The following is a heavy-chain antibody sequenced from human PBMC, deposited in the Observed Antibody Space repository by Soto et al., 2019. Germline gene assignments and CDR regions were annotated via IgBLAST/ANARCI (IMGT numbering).Heavy chain of an antibody. V-gene: IGHV3-23*01. D-gene: IGHD5-12*01. J-gene: IGHJ4*02. CDR1: RFMFSRYA. CDR3: VKEWTPRRAFDH. Sequence: GGSLRLSCTASRFMFSRYAMSWVRQAPGKGLEWVSGISGSGDSTFYADSVKGRFTISRDNSKNTVFLQMNNLRVEDTAKYYCVKEWTPRRAFDHWGQGTLVTVSS. CDR2: ISGSGDST.